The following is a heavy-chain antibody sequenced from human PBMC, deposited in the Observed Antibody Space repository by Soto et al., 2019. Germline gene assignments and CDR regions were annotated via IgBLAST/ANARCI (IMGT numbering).Heavy chain of an antibody. CDR3: ARDEVPDVQNDAFDI. Sequence: ASVKVSFKASGYAFTTYHMHWVRQAPGQGLEWMGMIDPSDGTTTYAQKLQGRVTMTRDTATSTVYMELSSLRSEDTAVYYCARDEVPDVQNDAFDIWGQGTMVTVSS. J-gene: IGHJ3*02. CDR2: IDPSDGTT. V-gene: IGHV1-46*04. CDR1: GYAFTTYH.